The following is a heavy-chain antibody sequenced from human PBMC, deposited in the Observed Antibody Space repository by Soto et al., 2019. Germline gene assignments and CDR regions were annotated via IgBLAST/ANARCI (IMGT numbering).Heavy chain of an antibody. V-gene: IGHV2-5*02. D-gene: IGHD4-17*01. CDR3: AHRKGPMTTVTTGYFDY. J-gene: IGHJ4*02. Sequence: GLDLEWLALIYWDDDKRYSPSLKSRLTITKDTSKNQVVLTMTNMDPVDTATYYCAHRKGPMTTVTTGYFDYWGQGTLVTVSS. CDR2: IYWDDDK.